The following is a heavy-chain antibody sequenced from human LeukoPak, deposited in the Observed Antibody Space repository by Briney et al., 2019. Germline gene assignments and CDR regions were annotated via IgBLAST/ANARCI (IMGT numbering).Heavy chain of an antibody. CDR1: GFTFSSYW. Sequence: GGSLRLSCAASGFTFSSYWMHWVRQAPGKGLVWVSRINSDGSSTSYADSVKGRFTISRDNAKNTLYLQMNGLRAEDTAVYYCARGPNYDYVWGSRNAFDIWGQGTMVTVSS. V-gene: IGHV3-74*01. J-gene: IGHJ3*02. CDR3: ARGPNYDYVWGSRNAFDI. CDR2: INSDGSST. D-gene: IGHD3-16*01.